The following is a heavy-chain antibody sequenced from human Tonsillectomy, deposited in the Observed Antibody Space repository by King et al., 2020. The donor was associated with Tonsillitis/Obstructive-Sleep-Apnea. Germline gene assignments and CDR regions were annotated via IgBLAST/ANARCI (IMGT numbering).Heavy chain of an antibody. D-gene: IGHD3-3*01. Sequence: QLVQSGGGVVQPGGSLRLSCAASGFTFADYAMHWVRQSPGKGLEWVSLISGDGSSTYYADSVKGRFTISRDHSKKSLYLQMNSLKTEDTAVYYCAKDTEPANYDFWSGPDYWGQGTLVTVSS. CDR3: AKDTEPANYDFWSGPDY. V-gene: IGHV3-43*02. J-gene: IGHJ4*02. CDR1: GFTFADYA. CDR2: ISGDGSST.